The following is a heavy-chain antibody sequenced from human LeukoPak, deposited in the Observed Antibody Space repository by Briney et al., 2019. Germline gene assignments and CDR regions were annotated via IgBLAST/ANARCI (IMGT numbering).Heavy chain of an antibody. Sequence: SETLSLTCTVSGGSISSSSYYWGWIRQPPGKGLEWIGSIYYSGSTYYNPSLKSRVTISVDTSKNQFSLKLSSVTAANTAVYYCARQAVAGTDYFDYWGQGTLVTVSS. CDR1: GGSISSSSYY. D-gene: IGHD6-19*01. CDR3: ARQAVAGTDYFDY. V-gene: IGHV4-39*01. J-gene: IGHJ4*02. CDR2: IYYSGST.